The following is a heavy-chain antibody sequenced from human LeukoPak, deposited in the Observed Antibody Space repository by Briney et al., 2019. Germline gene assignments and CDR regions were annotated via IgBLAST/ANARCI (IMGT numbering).Heavy chain of an antibody. D-gene: IGHD6-6*01. CDR3: ATLGRPARAWGDAVDM. V-gene: IGHV1-46*01. CDR2: VNPSAGST. J-gene: IGHJ3*02. CDR1: GYTFTTYY. Sequence: GASVKVSCKTSGYTFTTYYMHWVRQAPGQGLEWMGLVNPSAGSTTYAHKFQGRVSMTRDLSTSTVYMELSSLRSDDTAVYYCATLGRPARAWGDAVDMWGQGTMVTVSS.